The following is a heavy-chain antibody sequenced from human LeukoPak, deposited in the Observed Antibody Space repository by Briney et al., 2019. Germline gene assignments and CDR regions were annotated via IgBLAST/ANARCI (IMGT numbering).Heavy chain of an antibody. Sequence: GRSLRLSCAASGFTFSSYAMHWVRQAPGKGLEWVAVISYDGSNKYYADSVKGRFTISRDNSKNTLYLQMNSLRAEDTAVYYCAREGIWFGERLYYFDYWGQGTLVTVSS. CDR2: ISYDGSNK. CDR1: GFTFSSYA. V-gene: IGHV3-30*04. D-gene: IGHD3-10*01. J-gene: IGHJ4*02. CDR3: AREGIWFGERLYYFDY.